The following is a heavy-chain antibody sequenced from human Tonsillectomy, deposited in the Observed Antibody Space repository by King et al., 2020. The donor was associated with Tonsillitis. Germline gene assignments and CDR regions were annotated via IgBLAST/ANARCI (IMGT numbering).Heavy chain of an antibody. V-gene: IGHV3-33*01. Sequence: VQLVESGGGVVQPGRSLRLSCAASGFTFNKYAMHWVRQAPGKVLEWVALVWYDGSKNYYADSVKGRFTISRDNSKNTLYLQINTLRAGDTALYYCARDSSYSGWPNYYFDYWGQGTLVTVSS. CDR3: ARDSSYSGWPNYYFDY. D-gene: IGHD6-19*01. CDR1: GFTFNKYA. J-gene: IGHJ4*02. CDR2: VWYDGSKN.